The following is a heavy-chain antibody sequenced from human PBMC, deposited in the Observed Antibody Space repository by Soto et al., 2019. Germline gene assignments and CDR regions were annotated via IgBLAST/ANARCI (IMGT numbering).Heavy chain of an antibody. D-gene: IGHD4-17*01. Sequence: EVQLVESGGVVVQPGGSLRLSCAASGFTFDDYTMHWVRQAPGKGLEWVSLISWDGGSTYYADSVKGRFTISRDNSKNSLYRQMNSLRTEDTALYYCAKDIREGPGDYVHYYYGMDVWGQGTTVTVSS. CDR1: GFTFDDYT. V-gene: IGHV3-43*01. J-gene: IGHJ6*02. CDR3: AKDIREGPGDYVHYYYGMDV. CDR2: ISWDGGST.